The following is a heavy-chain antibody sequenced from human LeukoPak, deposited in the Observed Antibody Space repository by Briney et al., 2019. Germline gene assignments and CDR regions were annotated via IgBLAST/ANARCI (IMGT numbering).Heavy chain of an antibody. CDR2: ISSSSSYI. CDR3: AREGCSGGSCYFAAFDI. CDR1: GFTFSSYS. D-gene: IGHD2-15*01. Sequence: GGSLRLSFAASGFTFSSYSMNWVRQAPGKGLEWVSSISSSSSYIYYADSVKGRFTISRDNAKNSLYLQMNSLRAEDTAVYYCAREGCSGGSCYFAAFDIWGQGTMVTVSS. V-gene: IGHV3-21*01. J-gene: IGHJ3*02.